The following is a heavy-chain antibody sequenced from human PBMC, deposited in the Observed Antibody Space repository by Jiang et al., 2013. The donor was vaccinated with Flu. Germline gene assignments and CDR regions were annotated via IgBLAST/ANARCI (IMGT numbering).Heavy chain of an antibody. J-gene: IGHJ4*02. CDR1: GGTFSSYA. V-gene: IGHV1-69*04. Sequence: GAEVKKPGSSVKVSCKASGGTFSSYAISWVRQAPGQGLEWMGRIIPILGIANYAQKFQGRVTITADKSTSTAYMELSSLRSEDTAVYYCARVPTYYYDSSGFEFDYWGQGTLVTVSS. CDR3: ARVPTYYYDSSGFEFDY. D-gene: IGHD3-22*01. CDR2: IIPILGIA.